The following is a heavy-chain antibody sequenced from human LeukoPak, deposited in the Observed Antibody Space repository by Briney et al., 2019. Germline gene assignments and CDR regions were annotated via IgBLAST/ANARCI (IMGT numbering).Heavy chain of an antibody. V-gene: IGHV3-23*01. CDR1: GFTFSSYA. CDR3: AKAPIVVVPAAKGY. Sequence: GGSLRLSCAASGFTFSSYAMSWVRQAPGKGLEWVSAISGSGGSTNYADSVKGRFTISRDNSKNTLYLQMNSLRAEDTAVYYCAKAPIVVVPAAKGYWGQGTLVTVSS. J-gene: IGHJ4*02. D-gene: IGHD2-2*01. CDR2: ISGSGGST.